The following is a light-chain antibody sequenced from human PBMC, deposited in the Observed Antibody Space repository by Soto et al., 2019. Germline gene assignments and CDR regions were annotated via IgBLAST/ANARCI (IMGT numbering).Light chain of an antibody. CDR3: QQSYSTPPWT. V-gene: IGKV1-39*01. Sequence: DVQMTQSPSSLSASVGDRVTITFRASQSVSIYLNWYQQKPGKAPNLLISAASSLHSGVPSRFSGSGSGTDFTLTISSLQPEDFATYYCQQSYSTPPWTFGQGTKVDI. CDR2: AAS. J-gene: IGKJ1*01. CDR1: QSVSIY.